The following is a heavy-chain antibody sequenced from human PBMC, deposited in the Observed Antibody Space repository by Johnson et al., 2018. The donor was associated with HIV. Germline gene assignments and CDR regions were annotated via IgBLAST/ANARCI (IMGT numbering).Heavy chain of an antibody. J-gene: IGHJ3*02. CDR1: GFTFSSYW. D-gene: IGHD3-10*01. CDR2: IKQDGSEK. Sequence: VQLVESGGGLVQPGGSLRLSCAASGFTFSSYWMSWVRQAPGKGLEWVANIKQDGSEKYYVDSVKGRFTISRDNAKNSLHLQMNSLRAEDTAVYYCARDSARTYYYGSGSPPSAFDIWGQGTMVTVSS. CDR3: ARDSARTYYYGSGSPPSAFDI. V-gene: IGHV3-7*01.